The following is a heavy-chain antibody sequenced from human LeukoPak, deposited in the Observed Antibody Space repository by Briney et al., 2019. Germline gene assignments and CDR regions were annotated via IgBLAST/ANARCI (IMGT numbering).Heavy chain of an antibody. CDR1: GYTFTSYY. V-gene: IGHV1-46*01. CDR3: ARDRHVHGMDV. CDR2: INPSGGST. Sequence: ASVKVSCKASGYTFTSYYMHWVRQAPGQGLEWMGIINPSGGSTSYAQKFQGRVTMTRDTSTSTAYMELRSLRSDDTAVYYCARDRHVHGMDVWGQGTTVTVSS. D-gene: IGHD3-10*02. J-gene: IGHJ6*02.